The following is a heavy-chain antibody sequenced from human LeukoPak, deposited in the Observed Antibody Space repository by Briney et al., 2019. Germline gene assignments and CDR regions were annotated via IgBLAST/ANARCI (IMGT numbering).Heavy chain of an antibody. D-gene: IGHD3-22*01. Sequence: PQTLSLTCTVSGGSISSGGYYWSWIRQHPGKGLEWIGYIYYSGSTYYNPSLKSRVTISVDTSKNQFSLKLSSVTAADTAVYYCARYYDSSGYHDYWGQGTLVTVSS. CDR1: GGSISSGGYY. J-gene: IGHJ4*02. CDR2: IYYSGST. CDR3: ARYYDSSGYHDY. V-gene: IGHV4-31*03.